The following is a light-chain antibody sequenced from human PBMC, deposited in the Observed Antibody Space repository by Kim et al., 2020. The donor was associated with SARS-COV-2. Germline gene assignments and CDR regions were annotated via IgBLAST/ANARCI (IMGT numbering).Light chain of an antibody. Sequence: ATINVKSSQSFLKSSNNKNYLACYQQKPGQPPKLLIYWASTRESGVPDRFSGSGSGTDFTLTISSLQAEDVAVYYCQQYYSSPPTFGGGTKVDIK. J-gene: IGKJ4*01. CDR1: QSFLKSSNNKNY. V-gene: IGKV4-1*01. CDR3: QQYYSSPPT. CDR2: WAS.